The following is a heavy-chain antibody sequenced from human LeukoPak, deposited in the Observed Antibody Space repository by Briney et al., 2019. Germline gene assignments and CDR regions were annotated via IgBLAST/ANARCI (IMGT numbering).Heavy chain of an antibody. CDR1: GGPIRRYY. CDR3: ARESGDDYDMDV. V-gene: IGHV4-59*13. J-gene: IGHJ6*02. D-gene: IGHD2-21*02. CDR2: IYYSGST. Sequence: SETLSLTCTVSGGPIRRYYWSCIRQPPGKGREWIGYIYYSGSTNYNPSLKSRVTISVDTSKNQFSLKPSSVTAADTAVYYCARESGDDYDMDVWGQGTTVTVSS.